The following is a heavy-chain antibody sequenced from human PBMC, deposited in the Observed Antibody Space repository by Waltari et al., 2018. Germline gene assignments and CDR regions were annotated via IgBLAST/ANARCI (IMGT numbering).Heavy chain of an antibody. CDR3: ARAPGDIVVVPAAHNRHYYYYYMDV. CDR2: IHHRRST. V-gene: IGHV4-30-2*01. D-gene: IGHD2-2*01. J-gene: IGHJ6*03. Sequence: QLQLQESGSGLVKPSQTLSLTCAVSGGSISSGGYSWSWIRHPPGKGLECIGHIHHRRSTYKKPSLKSRVTISVDRSRNQFSLKLSSVTAADTAVYYCARAPGDIVVVPAAHNRHYYYYYMDVWGKGTTVTISS. CDR1: GGSISSGGYS.